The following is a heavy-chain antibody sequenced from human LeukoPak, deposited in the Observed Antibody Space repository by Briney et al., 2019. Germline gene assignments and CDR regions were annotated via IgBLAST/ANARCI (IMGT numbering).Heavy chain of an antibody. V-gene: IGHV3-48*03. CDR2: ISGSGSTI. J-gene: IGHJ6*02. D-gene: IGHD3-22*01. CDR3: ARERGDHDLTMIVVVPYYYGMDV. CDR1: GFTFSSYE. Sequence: GGSLRLSCAASGFTFSSYEMHWVRQAPGKGLEWVSYISGSGSTIYYADSVKGRFTISRDNAKNSLYLQANSLRAEDTAVYYCARERGDHDLTMIVVVPYYYGMDVWGQGTTVTVSS.